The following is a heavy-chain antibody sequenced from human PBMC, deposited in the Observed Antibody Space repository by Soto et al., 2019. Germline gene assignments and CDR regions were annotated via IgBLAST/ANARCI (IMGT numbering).Heavy chain of an antibody. Sequence: ASVKVSCKVSGHTLTELSMHWVRQAPGKGLEWMGGFDPEDGETIYAQKFQGRVTMTEDTSTDTAYMELSSLRSEDTAVYYCATALLVGPRGVDFDYWRQGTLVTVAS. CDR2: FDPEDGET. J-gene: IGHJ4*02. CDR3: ATALLVGPRGVDFDY. V-gene: IGHV1-24*01. D-gene: IGHD2-15*01. CDR1: GHTLTELS.